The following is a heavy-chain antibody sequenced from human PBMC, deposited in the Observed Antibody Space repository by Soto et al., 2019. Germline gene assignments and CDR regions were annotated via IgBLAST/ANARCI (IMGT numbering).Heavy chain of an antibody. Sequence: PGGSLRLSCAASGFTFSSYAMSWVRQAPGKGLEWVSVIRSSGDRTYYADSVKGRFTISGDNSKNTLYLQMNSLRAEDTAVYYCARDGRSTYYDFWGGYYPPAYFGMDVWGQGTTVTVSS. CDR1: GFTFSSYA. V-gene: IGHV3-23*01. CDR3: ARDGRSTYYDFWGGYYPPAYFGMDV. J-gene: IGHJ6*02. D-gene: IGHD3-3*01. CDR2: IRSSGDRT.